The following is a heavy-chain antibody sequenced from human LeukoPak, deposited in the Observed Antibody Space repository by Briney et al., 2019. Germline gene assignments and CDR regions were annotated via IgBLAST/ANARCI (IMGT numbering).Heavy chain of an antibody. Sequence: SETLSLTCTVSGYSISSGYYWGWIRQPPGKGLEWIGSIYHSGSTYYNPSLKSRVTISVDTSKNQFSLKLSSVTAADTAVYYCAKSSYSIFDYWGQGTLVTVS. V-gene: IGHV4-38-2*02. J-gene: IGHJ4*02. CDR1: GYSISSGYY. CDR2: IYHSGST. D-gene: IGHD5-18*01. CDR3: AKSSYSIFDY.